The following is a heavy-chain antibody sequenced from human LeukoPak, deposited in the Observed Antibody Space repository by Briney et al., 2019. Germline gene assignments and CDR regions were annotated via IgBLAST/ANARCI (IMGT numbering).Heavy chain of an antibody. D-gene: IGHD6-19*01. J-gene: IGHJ6*02. Sequence: GGSLRLSCAASGFTFSSFWMNWVRQAPGKGLEWVAVISYDGSNKYYADSVKGRFTISRDNSKNTLYLQMNSLRAEDTAVYYCAKDCVSSGWWGSTYYYGMDVWGQGTTVTVSS. CDR3: AKDCVSSGWWGSTYYYGMDV. CDR1: GFTFSSFW. V-gene: IGHV3-30*18. CDR2: ISYDGSNK.